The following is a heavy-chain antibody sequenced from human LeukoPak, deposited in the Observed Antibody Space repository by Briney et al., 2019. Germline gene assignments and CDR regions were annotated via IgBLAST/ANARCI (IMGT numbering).Heavy chain of an antibody. Sequence: GASLQISCKGSGYSFTSYWIGWVRQLPGKGLEWMGIIYPGDSDTRYSPSFQGQVTISADKSISTAYLQWSSLKASDTAMYYCASPGSYYDSSGYYGYGAFDIWGQGTMVTVSS. CDR3: ASPGSYYDSSGYYGYGAFDI. CDR2: IYPGDSDT. V-gene: IGHV5-51*01. D-gene: IGHD3-22*01. J-gene: IGHJ3*02. CDR1: GYSFTSYW.